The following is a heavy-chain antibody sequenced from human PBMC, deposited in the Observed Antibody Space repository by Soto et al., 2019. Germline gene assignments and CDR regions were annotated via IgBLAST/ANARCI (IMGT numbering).Heavy chain of an antibody. CDR1: GFTFNNYA. CDR2: ISGGGDTT. J-gene: IGHJ4*02. CDR3: AKGRGGSGSLTPRVDF. Sequence: PGGSLRLSCAASGFTFNNYAMTWVRQAPGKGLEWVSAISGGGDTTSYADSVKGRFTVSRDGSKNTLYLQMSSLRAEDTALYYCAKGRGGSGSLTPRVDFWGQGTLDTVSS. D-gene: IGHD3-10*01. V-gene: IGHV3-23*01.